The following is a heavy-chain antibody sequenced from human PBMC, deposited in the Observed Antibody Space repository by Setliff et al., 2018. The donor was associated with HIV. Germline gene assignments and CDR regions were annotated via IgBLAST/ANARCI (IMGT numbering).Heavy chain of an antibody. CDR1: GDTDFY. Sequence: SETLSLTCTVSGDTDFYWSWIRKSPGKGLEWIGYIPASGKANYNPSLKSRVTISLDTSKMQFSLRLTSVTAADPAVYYCATLDPSSGNFLAYWGQGTLVTVSS. CDR3: ATLDPSSGNFLAY. D-gene: IGHD6-19*01. CDR2: IPASGKA. V-gene: IGHV4-4*09. J-gene: IGHJ4*02.